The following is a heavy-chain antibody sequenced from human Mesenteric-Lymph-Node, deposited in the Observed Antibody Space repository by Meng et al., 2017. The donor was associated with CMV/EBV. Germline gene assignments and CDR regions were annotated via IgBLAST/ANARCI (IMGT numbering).Heavy chain of an antibody. CDR3: ARVTDYWTTPWGFDP. J-gene: IGHJ5*01. CDR2: INANSGDT. D-gene: IGHD3/OR15-3a*01. V-gene: IGHV1-2*02. Sequence: ASVKVSCKASGYTFTSYDINWVRQAPGQGLEWMGWINANSGDTNYAVKFQGRVTMTRDTSITTAYMDLSSLRSDDTAFYYCARVTDYWTTPWGFDPWGQGTLVTVSS. CDR1: GYTFTSYD.